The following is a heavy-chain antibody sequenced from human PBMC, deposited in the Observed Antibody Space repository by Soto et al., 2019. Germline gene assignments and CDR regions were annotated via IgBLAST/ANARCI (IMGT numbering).Heavy chain of an antibody. CDR2: IRHNGAHT. CDR1: GFTFSNYE. Sequence: EAQLVESGGGLVQPGGSLRLSCAASGFTFSNYEMHWVRQAPGKGLEYGSGIRHNGAHTDYAKSVKGRFTISRHNSENPLYLQMGSVRAGDMALYYCERRGYGSRWPNVYMDVWGKETTVTVSS. J-gene: IGHJ6*03. CDR3: ERRGYGSRWPNVYMDV. D-gene: IGHD6-13*01. V-gene: IGHV3-64*01.